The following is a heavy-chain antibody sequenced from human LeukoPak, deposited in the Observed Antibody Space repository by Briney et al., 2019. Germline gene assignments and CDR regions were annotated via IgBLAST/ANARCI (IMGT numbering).Heavy chain of an antibody. V-gene: IGHV1-46*01. D-gene: IGHD3-3*01. CDR2: INPSGGST. Sequence: ASVKVSCKASGYTFTSYGISWVRQAPGQGLEWMGIINPSGGSTSYAQKFQGRVTMTRDTSTSTVYMELSSLRSEDTAVYYCARDVTIFGVVNVNWFDPWGQGTLVTVSS. CDR1: GYTFTSYG. CDR3: ARDVTIFGVVNVNWFDP. J-gene: IGHJ5*02.